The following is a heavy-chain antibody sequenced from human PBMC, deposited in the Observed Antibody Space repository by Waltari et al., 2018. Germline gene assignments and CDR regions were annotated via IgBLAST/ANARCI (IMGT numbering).Heavy chain of an antibody. CDR2: IWYDGSNK. Sequence: VQLVESGGGVVQPGRSLRLSCAAYGFTFSSYGMHWVRPAPGKGLEWVAVIWYDGSNKYYADSVKGRFTISRDNSKNTLYLQMNSLRAEDTAMYYCAKDQIPNCGGDCSPWSWGQGTLVTVSS. V-gene: IGHV3-30*18. CDR3: AKDQIPNCGGDCSPWS. D-gene: IGHD2-21*02. CDR1: GFTFSSYG. J-gene: IGHJ5*02.